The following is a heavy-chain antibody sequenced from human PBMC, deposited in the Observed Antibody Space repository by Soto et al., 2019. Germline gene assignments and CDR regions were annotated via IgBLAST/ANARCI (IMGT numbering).Heavy chain of an antibody. V-gene: IGHV4-59*01. Sequence: SETLSLTCTVSGDSISGYYWSWIRQAPGKGLEWIGYTYYTGRTDYNPSLKSRVTMSVDTSKNKFSLKLSSVTAADTAVYYCAKVNDFWTGYYSTNWFDPWGQGTPVTVSS. CDR3: AKVNDFWTGYYSTNWFDP. CDR1: GDSISGYY. D-gene: IGHD3-3*01. J-gene: IGHJ5*02. CDR2: TYYTGRT.